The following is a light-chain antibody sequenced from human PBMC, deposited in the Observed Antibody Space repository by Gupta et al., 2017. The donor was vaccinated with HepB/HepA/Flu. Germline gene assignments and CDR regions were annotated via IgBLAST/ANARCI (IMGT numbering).Light chain of an antibody. V-gene: IGLV3-25*03. CDR1: ALPKKY. CDR3: QSGDSSGTHQV. Sequence: SYELTQPPSVSVSPGQTARITCPGDALPKKYAYWYKQKPGQAPMLVIYKDNERPSGIPERFSGSSSGTTVTLTISGVQAEDEADYYCQSGDSSGTHQVFGGGTKLTVL. CDR2: KDN. J-gene: IGLJ3*02.